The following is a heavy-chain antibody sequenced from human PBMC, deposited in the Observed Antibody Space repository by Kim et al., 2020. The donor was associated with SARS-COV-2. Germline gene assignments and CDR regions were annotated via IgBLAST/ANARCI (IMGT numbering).Heavy chain of an antibody. V-gene: IGHV4-39*07. J-gene: IGHJ5*02. CDR3: ARDYYGSGSYSWFDP. CDR1: GGSISSSSYY. CDR2: SYYSGST. Sequence: SETLSLTCTVSGGSISSSSYYWGWIRQPPGKGLEWIGSSYYSGSTYYNPSLKSRVTISVDTSKNQFSLKLSSVTAADTAVYYCARDYYGSGSYSWFDPWGQGSLGTVPS. D-gene: IGHD3-10*01.